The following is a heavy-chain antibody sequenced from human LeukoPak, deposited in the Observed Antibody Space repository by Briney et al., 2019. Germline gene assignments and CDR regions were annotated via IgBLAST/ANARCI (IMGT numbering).Heavy chain of an antibody. D-gene: IGHD3/OR15-3a*01. J-gene: IGHJ4*02. Sequence: GGSLRLSCAASGFTFSSYWMHWVRQAPGKGLVWVSRINSDWSSTSYADSVKGRFTISRDNAKNTLYLQMNSLRAEDTAVYYCARVSNDFYYFDYWGQGTLVTVSS. CDR2: INSDWSST. V-gene: IGHV3-74*01. CDR3: ARVSNDFYYFDY. CDR1: GFTFSSYW.